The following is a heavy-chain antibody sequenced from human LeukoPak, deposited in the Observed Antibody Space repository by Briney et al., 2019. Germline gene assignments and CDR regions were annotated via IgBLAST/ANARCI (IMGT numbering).Heavy chain of an antibody. V-gene: IGHV3-21*01. CDR1: GFYFSSYS. J-gene: IGHJ6*03. Sequence: GGSLRLSCGASGFYFSSYSMNWVRQAPGKGLEWVSSINSGSTYMYYADSVKGRFTISRDNAKNSLHLQMDSPRVEDTAVYFCARVEATTGRNYHYYYMDVWGKGTTVTVSS. CDR2: INSGSTYM. CDR3: ARVEATTGRNYHYYYMDV. D-gene: IGHD1-1*01.